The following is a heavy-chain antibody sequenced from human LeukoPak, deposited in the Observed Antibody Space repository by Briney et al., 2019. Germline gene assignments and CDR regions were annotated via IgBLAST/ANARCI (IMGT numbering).Heavy chain of an antibody. CDR2: IYYSGST. D-gene: IGHD6-19*01. V-gene: IGHV4-31*01. Sequence: SETLSLTCTVSGGSISSGGYYWSWLRQHPGKGLEWIGYIYYSGSTYYNPSLKSLVTIRVDTSKNQFSLKLSSVAAAETAVYYCARVWGSGWHFDYWGQGTLVTVSS. CDR3: ARVWGSGWHFDY. J-gene: IGHJ4*02. CDR1: GGSISSGGYY.